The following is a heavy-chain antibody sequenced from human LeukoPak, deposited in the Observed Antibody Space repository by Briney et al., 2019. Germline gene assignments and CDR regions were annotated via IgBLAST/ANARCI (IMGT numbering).Heavy chain of an antibody. D-gene: IGHD3-3*01. J-gene: IGHJ5*02. CDR2: INPNSGGT. Sequence: ASVKVSCKASGYTFTGYYMHWVRQAPGQGLEWMGWINPNSGGTNYAQKFQGRVTMTRDTSISTAYMELSRLRSDDTAVYYCAKGGARYDFWSGQLADWFDPWGQGTLVTVSS. V-gene: IGHV1-2*02. CDR3: AKGGARYDFWSGQLADWFDP. CDR1: GYTFTGYY.